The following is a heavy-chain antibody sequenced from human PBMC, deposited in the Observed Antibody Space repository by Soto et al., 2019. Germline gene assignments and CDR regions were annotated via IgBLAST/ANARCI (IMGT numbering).Heavy chain of an antibody. Sequence: GDSLKISCSVSGCTFANRWIAWVRQMPGKGLEYMGIIYPGDSDTRYSPSFQGHVSVSADTSITTAFLQWNSLTASATAMYYWARSPLSGDIAEPPATPVLYDSAGWGQGHQGTV. V-gene: IGHV5-51*01. CDR2: IYPGDSDT. D-gene: IGHD2-15*01. CDR3: ARSPLSGDIAEPPATPVLYDSAG. J-gene: IGHJ4*02. CDR1: GCTFANRW.